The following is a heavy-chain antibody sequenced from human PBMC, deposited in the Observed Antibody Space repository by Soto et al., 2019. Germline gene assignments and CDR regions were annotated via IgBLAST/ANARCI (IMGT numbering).Heavy chain of an antibody. V-gene: IGHV1-69*01. CDR3: ARGRLLPEEGGNWFDP. CDR1: GGTFSSYA. Sequence: QVQLVQSGAEVKKPGSSVKVSCKASGGTFSSYAISWVRQAPGQGLAWMGGIIPIFGTANYAQKFQGRVTINADESTSTAYMDMSSLRSEDTAGDYCARGRLLPEEGGNWFDPWGQGTLVTVSS. D-gene: IGHD2-15*01. CDR2: IIPIFGTA. J-gene: IGHJ5*02.